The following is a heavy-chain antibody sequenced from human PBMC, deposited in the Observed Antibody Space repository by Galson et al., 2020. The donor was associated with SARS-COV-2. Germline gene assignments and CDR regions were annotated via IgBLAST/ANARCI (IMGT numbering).Heavy chain of an antibody. V-gene: IGHV1-24*01. CDR2: FDPEDGET. Sequence: GESLKISCKVSGYTLTELSMHWVRQAPGKGLEWMGGFDPEDGETIYAQKFQGRVTMTEDTSTDTAYMELSSLRSEDTAVYYCATGVAVAGTILDYYYYYGMDVWGQGTTVTVSS. J-gene: IGHJ6*02. CDR3: ATGVAVAGTILDYYYYYGMDV. CDR1: GYTLTELS. D-gene: IGHD6-19*01.